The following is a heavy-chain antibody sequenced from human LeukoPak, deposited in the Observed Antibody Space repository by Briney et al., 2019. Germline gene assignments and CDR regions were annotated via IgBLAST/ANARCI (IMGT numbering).Heavy chain of an antibody. J-gene: IGHJ4*02. CDR2: IYYSGST. Sequence: SETLSLTCTVSGGSISSGDYYWSWIRQPPGKGLEWIGYIYYSGSTYYNPSLKSRVTISVDTSKNQFSLKLSSVTAADTAVYYCARALLWFGELRRFDYWGQGTLVTVSS. D-gene: IGHD3-10*01. CDR3: ARALLWFGELRRFDY. V-gene: IGHV4-30-4*01. CDR1: GGSISSGDYY.